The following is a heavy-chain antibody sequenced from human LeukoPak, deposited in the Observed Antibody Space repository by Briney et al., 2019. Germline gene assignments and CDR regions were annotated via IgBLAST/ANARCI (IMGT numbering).Heavy chain of an antibody. D-gene: IGHD3-16*01. CDR1: GGSISSSTYY. Sequence: SETLSLTCSVSGGSISSSTYYWGWIRLPPGKGLEWIGTIYYSGSTYYSPSLNSRVTISIDTSKNQFSLKLHSVTAADTAVYYCARSQALAAGGSLDYWGQGTLVAVSS. J-gene: IGHJ4*02. V-gene: IGHV4-39*01. CDR3: ARSQALAAGGSLDY. CDR2: IYYSGST.